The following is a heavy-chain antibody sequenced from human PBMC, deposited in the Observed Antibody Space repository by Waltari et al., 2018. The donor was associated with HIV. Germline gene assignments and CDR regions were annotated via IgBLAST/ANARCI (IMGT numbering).Heavy chain of an antibody. CDR1: GYTFTNYW. J-gene: IGHJ6*02. V-gene: IGHV5-51*03. Sequence: EVRLVQSGAQVKRPGDFLKISCKTSGYTFTNYWVGWVGQTAGKGLEWIGVIYPHTERVPYNPSFHGRGGISVDWSSRTTYLEWRSLTELDTGIYFCARLLIAATGTYGDFYYYGMDVWGQGTTVTVSS. CDR2: IYPHTERV. CDR3: ARLLIAATGTYGDFYYYGMDV. D-gene: IGHD6-13*01.